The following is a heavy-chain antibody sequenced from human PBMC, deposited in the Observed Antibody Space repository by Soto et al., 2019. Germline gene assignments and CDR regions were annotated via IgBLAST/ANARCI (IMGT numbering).Heavy chain of an antibody. CDR2: IYHSGST. V-gene: IGHV4-4*02. J-gene: IGHJ3*02. CDR3: ARDVDECAFDI. Sequence: QVQLQESGPGLVKPSGTLSLTCAVSGGSISSSNWWSWVRQPPGKGLEWIGEIYHSGSTNYNPSLKSXXTXSXXKSKNQFSLKLSSVTAADTAVYYCARDVDECAFDIWGQGTMVTVSS. CDR1: GGSISSSNW.